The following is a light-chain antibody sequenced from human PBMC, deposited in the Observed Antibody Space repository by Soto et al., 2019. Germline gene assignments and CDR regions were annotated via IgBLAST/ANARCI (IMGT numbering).Light chain of an antibody. CDR2: GAS. V-gene: IGKV3-15*01. Sequence: EIVMTQSPATLSVSPGERATFSCRASQSVSSNLAWYQQKPGQAPRLLIYGASIRATGIPARFTGSGSGTEFTLTISSLQSEDFAIYYCQQSYSSPQTFGQGTKVDIK. CDR1: QSVSSN. CDR3: QQSYSSPQT. J-gene: IGKJ1*01.